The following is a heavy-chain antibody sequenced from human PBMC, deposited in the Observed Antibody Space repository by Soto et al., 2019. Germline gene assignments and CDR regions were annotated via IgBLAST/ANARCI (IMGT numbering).Heavy chain of an antibody. CDR3: ARRFEVAGADY. Sequence: GASLKISCKGSGYSFTSYWINWVRQMPGKGLEWMGRIDPSDSYTNYSPSFQGRVTISADKSISTAYLQWSSLEASDTAMYYCARRFEVAGADYWGQGSLVTVSS. CDR2: IDPSDSYT. D-gene: IGHD6-19*01. CDR1: GYSFTSYW. J-gene: IGHJ4*02. V-gene: IGHV5-10-1*01.